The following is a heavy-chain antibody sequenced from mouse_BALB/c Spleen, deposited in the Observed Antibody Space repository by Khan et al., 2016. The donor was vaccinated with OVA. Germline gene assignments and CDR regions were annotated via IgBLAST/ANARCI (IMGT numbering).Heavy chain of an antibody. CDR1: GYTFTDYI. CDR2: IYPNNGDT. D-gene: IGHD1-2*01. V-gene: IGHV1S29*02. CDR3: ARSGYGSLAY. J-gene: IGHJ3*01. Sequence: VQLQQPGPELVKPGASVKISCRASGYTFTDYIMDWVKQSHGKSLEWIGYIYPNNGDTGYNQKFKTKATLTVDNSSSTAYMELRSLTSEDSAVYYCARSGYGSLAYWGQGTLVTVSA.